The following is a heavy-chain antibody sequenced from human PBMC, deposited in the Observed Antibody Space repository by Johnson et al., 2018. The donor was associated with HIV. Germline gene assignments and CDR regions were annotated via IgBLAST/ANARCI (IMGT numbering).Heavy chain of an antibody. CDR1: GFTFSSYW. Sequence: VQLMESGGGLVKPGGSLRLSCAASGFTFSSYWMSWVRQAPGKGLEWVANIKQDGSEKYYADSVKGRFTISRDNSKNTLYLQMNSLRAEDTAVYYCARERGYAFDIWGQGTMVTVSS. V-gene: IGHV3-7*05. CDR2: IKQDGSEK. J-gene: IGHJ3*02. D-gene: IGHD3-10*01. CDR3: ARERGYAFDI.